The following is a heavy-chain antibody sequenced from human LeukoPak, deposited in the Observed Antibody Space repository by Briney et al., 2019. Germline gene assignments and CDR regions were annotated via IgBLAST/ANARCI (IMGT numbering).Heavy chain of an antibody. Sequence: ASVKVSCKASGDSFTSCDINWVRQATGQGLEWMGWMNPNSGNTGYAQKFQGRVTMTRNTSISTAYMELSSLRSEDTAVYYCARGLGYSSSWYDWFDPWGQGTLVTVSS. D-gene: IGHD6-13*01. CDR3: ARGLGYSSSWYDWFDP. CDR2: MNPNSGNT. J-gene: IGHJ5*02. V-gene: IGHV1-8*01. CDR1: GDSFTSCD.